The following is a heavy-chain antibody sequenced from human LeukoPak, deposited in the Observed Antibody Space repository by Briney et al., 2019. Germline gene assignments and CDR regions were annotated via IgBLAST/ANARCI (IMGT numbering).Heavy chain of an antibody. Sequence: SGGSLRLSCAASGFTVSSNYMSWVRQAPGKGLEWVSVIYSGGSTYYADSVKGRFTISRDNSKNTLYLQMNSLRAEDTAVYYCALKSDYYYGMDVWGQGTTVTVSS. V-gene: IGHV3-66*01. CDR1: GFTVSSNY. J-gene: IGHJ6*02. CDR3: ALKSDYYYGMDV. CDR2: IYSGGST.